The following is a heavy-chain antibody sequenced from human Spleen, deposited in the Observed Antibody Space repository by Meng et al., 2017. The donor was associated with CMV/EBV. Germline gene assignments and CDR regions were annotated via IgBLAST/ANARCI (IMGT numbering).Heavy chain of an antibody. V-gene: IGHV1-2*02. CDR2: INPNSGGT. D-gene: IGHD2-2*02. Sequence: ASVKVSCKASGYTFTGYYMHWVRQAPGQGLEWMGWINPNSGGTNYAQKFQGRVTMTRDTSISTAYMELSSLRSDDTAVYYCARDVGALTSCYTCYYYGMDVWGQGTTVTVSS. CDR1: GYTFTGYY. J-gene: IGHJ6*02. CDR3: ARDVGALTSCYTCYYYGMDV.